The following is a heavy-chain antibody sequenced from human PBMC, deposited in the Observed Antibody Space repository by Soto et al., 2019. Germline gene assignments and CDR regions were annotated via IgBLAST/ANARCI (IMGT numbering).Heavy chain of an antibody. CDR1: GFTFDDYA. CDR2: ISWNSGSI. CDR3: AKDKSYYYYGMDV. V-gene: IGHV3-9*01. J-gene: IGHJ6*02. Sequence: EVQLVESGGGLVQPGRFLRLSCAASGFTFDDYAMHWVRQAPGKGLEWVSGISWNSGSIDYADSVKGRFTISRDNAKNYLYLQMNSLRAEDTALYYCAKDKSYYYYGMDVWGQGTTVTVSS.